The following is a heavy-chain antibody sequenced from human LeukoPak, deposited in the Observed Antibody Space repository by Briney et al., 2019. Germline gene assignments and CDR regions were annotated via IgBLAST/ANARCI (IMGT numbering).Heavy chain of an antibody. CDR3: AKDSPNCSGGSCYIDY. V-gene: IGHV3-9*01. D-gene: IGHD2-15*01. CDR2: ISWNSGSI. CDR1: GFTFDDYA. Sequence: GGSLRLSCAASGFTFDDYAMHWVRQAPGKALEWVSGISWNSGSIGYADSVKGRFTISRDNAKNSLYLQMNSLRAEDTALYYCAKDSPNCSGGSCYIDYWGQGTLVTVSS. J-gene: IGHJ4*02.